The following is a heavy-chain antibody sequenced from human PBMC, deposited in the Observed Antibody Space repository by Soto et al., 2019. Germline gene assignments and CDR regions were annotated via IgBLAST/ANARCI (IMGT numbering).Heavy chain of an antibody. V-gene: IGHV4-39*01. CDR3: ATCRGEAVAGIDWFDP. D-gene: IGHD6-19*01. CDR1: GGSISSSSYY. J-gene: IGHJ5*02. CDR2: IYYSGST. Sequence: SETLSLTCTVSGGSISSSSYYWGWIRQPPGKGLEWIGSIYYSGSTYYNPSLKSRVTISVDTSKNQFSLKLSSVTAADTAVYYCATCRGEAVAGIDWFDPWGQGTLVTV.